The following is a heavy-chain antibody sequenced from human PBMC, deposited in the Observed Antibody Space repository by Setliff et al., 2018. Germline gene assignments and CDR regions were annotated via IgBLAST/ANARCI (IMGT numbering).Heavy chain of an antibody. Sequence: ASVKVSCKASGYTFTSYAMHWVRQAPGQRLEWMGWINAGNGNTKYSQKFQGRVTITRDTSASTAYMELSSLRSEDTAVYYCARETATRHYYDSSGGFDYWGQGTLV. V-gene: IGHV1-3*01. D-gene: IGHD3-22*01. CDR2: INAGNGNT. CDR1: GYTFTSYA. CDR3: ARETATRHYYDSSGGFDY. J-gene: IGHJ4*02.